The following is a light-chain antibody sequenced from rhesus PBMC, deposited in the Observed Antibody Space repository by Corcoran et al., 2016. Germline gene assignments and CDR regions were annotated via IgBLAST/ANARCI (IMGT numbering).Light chain of an antibody. J-gene: IGLJ1*01. CDR2: EVS. CDR1: SSDIGGYNR. Sequence: QPAPTQSPSVSGSPGQSVTISCTGTSSDIGGYNRLSWYQQHPGKAPKLLICEVSRRPSGISDRFSAFKSANTASLTISGVQSDDGAEYSFSSDASYWNYLFGSGTRLTVL. CDR3: SSDASYWNYL. V-gene: IGLV2-13*03.